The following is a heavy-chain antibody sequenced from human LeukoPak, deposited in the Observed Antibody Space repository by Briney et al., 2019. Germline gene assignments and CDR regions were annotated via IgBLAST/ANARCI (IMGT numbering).Heavy chain of an antibody. J-gene: IGHJ4*02. CDR1: GFTFSNAW. D-gene: IGHD5-18*01. CDR2: ISNDGSKK. CDR3: AKDRYSYAFEYSDS. Sequence: SGGSLRLSCAASGFTFSNAWMNWVRQAPGKGLDWVAVISNDGSKKYYADSVKGRFTISRDNSKNTLSLQVSSLRTEDTAVYYCAKDRYSYAFEYSDSWGQGTLVTVSS. V-gene: IGHV3-30*18.